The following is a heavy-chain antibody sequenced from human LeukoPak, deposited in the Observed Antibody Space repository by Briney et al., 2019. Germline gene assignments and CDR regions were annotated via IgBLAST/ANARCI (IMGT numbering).Heavy chain of an antibody. CDR3: ARNGATQFYYYGMDV. V-gene: IGHV1-69*01. Sequence: SVKVSCKASGGTFSSYAISWVRQAPGQGLEWMGGIIPIFGTANYAQKFQGRVTITADESTSTAYMGLSSLRSEDTAVYYCARNGATQFYYYGMDVWGQGTTVTVSS. J-gene: IGHJ6*02. CDR2: IIPIFGTA. D-gene: IGHD1-26*01. CDR1: GGTFSSYA.